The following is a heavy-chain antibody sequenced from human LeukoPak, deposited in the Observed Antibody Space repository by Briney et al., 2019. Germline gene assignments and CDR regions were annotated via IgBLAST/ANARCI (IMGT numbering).Heavy chain of an antibody. D-gene: IGHD2-8*02. J-gene: IGHJ6*03. CDR2: IWSDGNNR. Sequence: PGGSLRLSCAASGFTFRNYGMHWVRQATGKGLGGVSFIWSDGNNRFYADSVKGRFTISRDNSKNMLYLQMDSLRPEDTAVYYCAKDPGASVSGFYMDVWGKGTTVIVSS. V-gene: IGHV3-30*02. CDR3: AKDPGASVSGFYMDV. CDR1: GFTFRNYG.